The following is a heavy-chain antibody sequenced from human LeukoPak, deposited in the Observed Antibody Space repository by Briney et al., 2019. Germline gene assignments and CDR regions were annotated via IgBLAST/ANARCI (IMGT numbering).Heavy chain of an antibody. D-gene: IGHD7-27*01. V-gene: IGHV3-33*05. Sequence: GGSLRLSCAASGFTFSTYGMHWVRRAPGQGLEWVAVISHEGSNAYYADSVKGRFTFSRDNSKNTLYLQMNSLRAEDTAVYYCARDLGKGNYVDYWGQGTLVTVSS. CDR3: ARDLGKGNYVDY. CDR2: ISHEGSNA. CDR1: GFTFSTYG. J-gene: IGHJ4*02.